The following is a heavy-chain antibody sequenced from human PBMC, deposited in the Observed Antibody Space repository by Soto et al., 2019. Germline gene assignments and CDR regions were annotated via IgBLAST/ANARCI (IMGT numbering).Heavy chain of an antibody. J-gene: IGHJ6*02. CDR1: GGTFSSYA. D-gene: IGHD5-12*01. Sequence: SVKVSCKASGGTFSSYAISWVRQAPGQGLEWMGGIIPIFGTANYAQKFQGRVTITADESTSTAYMELSSLRSEDTAVYYCARDREDGYNSYGMDVWGQGTTVTV. CDR2: IIPIFGTA. CDR3: ARDREDGYNSYGMDV. V-gene: IGHV1-69*13.